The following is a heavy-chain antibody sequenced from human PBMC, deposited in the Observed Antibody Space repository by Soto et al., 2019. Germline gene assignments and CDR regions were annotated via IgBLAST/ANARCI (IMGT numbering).Heavy chain of an antibody. V-gene: IGHV3-30-3*01. CDR2: ISYDGSNK. D-gene: IGHD6-19*01. CDR3: ARGGSGSGWFFDY. Sequence: GGFLRLSCAVSGFTFSSYAMHWVRQAPGTGLEWGAVISYDGSNKYYADSVKGRFTISRDNSKNTLYLQMNSLRAEDTAVYYCARGGSGSGWFFDYWGQGTLVTVSS. CDR1: GFTFSSYA. J-gene: IGHJ4*02.